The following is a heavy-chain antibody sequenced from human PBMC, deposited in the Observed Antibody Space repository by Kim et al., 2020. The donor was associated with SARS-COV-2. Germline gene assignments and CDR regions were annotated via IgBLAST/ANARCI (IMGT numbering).Heavy chain of an antibody. Sequence: GGSLRLSCAASGFTFSSYGMHWVRQAPGKGLEWVAVIWYDGSNKYYADSVKGRFTISRDNSKNTLYLQMNSLRAEDTAVYYCARDGDITMVRGPPLYYYYGMDVWGRVTTITVSS. CDR3: ARDGDITMVRGPPLYYYYGMDV. CDR2: IWYDGSNK. J-gene: IGHJ6*02. V-gene: IGHV3-33*01. CDR1: GFTFSSYG. D-gene: IGHD3-10*01.